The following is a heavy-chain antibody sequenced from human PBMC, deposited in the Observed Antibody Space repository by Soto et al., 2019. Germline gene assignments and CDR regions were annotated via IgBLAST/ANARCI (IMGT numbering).Heavy chain of an antibody. CDR3: AKESGYDYAWGSYRPRAFDH. V-gene: IGHV3-30*18. CDR2: ISYDGSNK. CDR1: AVPFGGHF. J-gene: IGHJ5*02. Sequence: PGGSLGHSCASAAVPFGGHFMHLISTTPGKGLEWVAVISYDGSNKYYADSVNGRFTISRDNSKNTLYLQMNSLRAEDTAVYYCAKESGYDYAWGSYRPRAFDHWGHGTL. D-gene: IGHD3-16*02.